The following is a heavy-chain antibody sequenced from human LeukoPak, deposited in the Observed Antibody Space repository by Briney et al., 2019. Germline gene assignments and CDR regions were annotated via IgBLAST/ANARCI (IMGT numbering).Heavy chain of an antibody. CDR2: ISYDGSNK. CDR1: GFTFSSYA. CDR3: ARSDMTVLPIDY. V-gene: IGHV3-30-3*01. J-gene: IGHJ4*02. D-gene: IGHD2/OR15-2a*01. Sequence: GRSLRLSCAASGFTFSSYAMHWVRQAPGKGLEWVAVISYDGSNKYYADSVKGRFTISRDNSKNTLYLQMNSLRAEDTAVYYCARSDMTVLPIDYWGQGTLVTVSS.